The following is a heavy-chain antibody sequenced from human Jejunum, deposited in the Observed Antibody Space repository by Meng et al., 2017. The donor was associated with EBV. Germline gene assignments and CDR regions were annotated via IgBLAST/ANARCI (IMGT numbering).Heavy chain of an antibody. V-gene: IGHV3-30*18. CDR1: GLTFSTYG. D-gene: IGHD6-13*01. CDR3: AKDPYTSTPGGWFDP. CDR2: ISHDGSNK. Sequence: QVQCVESGGGVVQPGGSLRFSCAGSGLTFSTYGMHWVRQAPGRGLEWVAVISHDGSNKYYGDSVKGRFTISRDNSKNTMYLQMNSLKSEDTAVYYCAKDPYTSTPGGWFDPWGQGTLVTVSS. J-gene: IGHJ5*02.